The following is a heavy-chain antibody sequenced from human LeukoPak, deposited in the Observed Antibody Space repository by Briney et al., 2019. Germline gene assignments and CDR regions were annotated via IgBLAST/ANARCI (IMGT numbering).Heavy chain of an antibody. CDR2: IWYDGSNK. CDR1: GFTFSSYG. CDR3: ARAYLYYYDSSGYWSWYDY. Sequence: GRSLRLSCAASGFTFSSYGMHWVRQAPDKGLEWVAVIWYDGSNKYYADSVKGRFTISRDNSKNTLYLQMNSLRAEDTAVYYCARAYLYYYDSSGYWSWYDYWGQGTLVTVSS. J-gene: IGHJ4*02. V-gene: IGHV3-33*01. D-gene: IGHD3-22*01.